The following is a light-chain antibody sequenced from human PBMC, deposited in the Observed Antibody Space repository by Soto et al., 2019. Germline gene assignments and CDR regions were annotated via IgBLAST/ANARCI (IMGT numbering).Light chain of an antibody. J-gene: IGKJ1*01. CDR1: QSVSSSY. V-gene: IGKV3-20*01. CDR3: QQDGTSPRT. CDR2: GAS. Sequence: EIVLTQSPGTLSLSPGERATLSCRASQSVSSSYLAWYQQKPGQAPRLFIYGASTRATGIPDRFSGSGSGTDFTLTISGLEPEDFAVYYCQQDGTSPRTFGQGTKV.